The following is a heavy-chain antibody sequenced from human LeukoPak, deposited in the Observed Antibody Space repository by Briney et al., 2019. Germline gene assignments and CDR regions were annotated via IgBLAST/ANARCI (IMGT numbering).Heavy chain of an antibody. CDR1: GYSFTSYW. CDR3: ARQVHYYYYYMDV. CDR2: IYPGDSDT. V-gene: IGHV5-51*01. Sequence: GESLKISCKGSGYSFTSYWIGWVRQMPGKGLEWMGIIYPGDSDTRYSPSFQGQVTISADKSISTAYLQWSSLKASDAAMYYCARQVHYYYYYMDVWGQGTTVTVSS. J-gene: IGHJ6*03.